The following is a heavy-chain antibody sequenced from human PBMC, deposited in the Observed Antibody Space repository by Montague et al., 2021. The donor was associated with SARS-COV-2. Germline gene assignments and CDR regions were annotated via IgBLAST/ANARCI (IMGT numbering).Heavy chain of an antibody. D-gene: IGHD5-18*01. Sequence: SLRLSCAASGFTFSIYAMTWVRQAPGKGLEWLSAICITGGSTYYADSVKGRFTISRDNSKNTLYLQMNSLRAEDTAVHYCAKGGTAMASYNWFDPWGQGTLVTVSS. CDR2: ICITGGST. V-gene: IGHV3-23*01. CDR1: GFTFSIYA. CDR3: AKGGTAMASYNWFDP. J-gene: IGHJ5*02.